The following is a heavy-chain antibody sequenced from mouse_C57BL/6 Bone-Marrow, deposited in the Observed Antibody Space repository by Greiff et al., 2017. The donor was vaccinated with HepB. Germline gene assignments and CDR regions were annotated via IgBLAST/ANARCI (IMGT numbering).Heavy chain of an antibody. CDR2: ISSGSSTI. V-gene: IGHV5-17*01. CDR1: GFTFSDYG. Sequence: EVQVVESGGGLVKPGGSLKLSCAASGFTFSDYGMHWVRQAPEKGLEWVAYISSGSSTIYYADTVKGRFTISRDNAKNTLFLQMTSLRSEDTAMYYCARQGSSKGYYAMDYWGQGTSVTVSS. J-gene: IGHJ4*01. CDR3: ARQGSSKGYYAMDY. D-gene: IGHD1-1*01.